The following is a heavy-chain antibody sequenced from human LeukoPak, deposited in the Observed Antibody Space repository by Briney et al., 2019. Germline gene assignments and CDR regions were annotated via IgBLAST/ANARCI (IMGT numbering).Heavy chain of an antibody. CDR2: ISGSGGST. D-gene: IGHD3-22*01. J-gene: IGHJ3*02. V-gene: IGHV3-23*01. CDR1: GFTFSNYG. Sequence: GGTLRLSCAASGFTFSNYGMSWVRQAPAKGLEWVSAISGSGGSTYYADSVKGRFTISRDNSKNTLYLQMNSLRAEDTAVYYCAKGPHYYYDSSGYYYAFGAFDIWGQGTMVTVSS. CDR3: AKGPHYYYDSSGYYYAFGAFDI.